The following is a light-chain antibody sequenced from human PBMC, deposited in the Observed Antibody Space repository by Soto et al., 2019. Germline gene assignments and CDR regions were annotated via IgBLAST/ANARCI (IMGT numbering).Light chain of an antibody. V-gene: IGKV1-39*01. CDR3: HQSCTAPRT. CDR2: DVS. CDR1: QSIGRY. Sequence: DIQMPQSPSSLSASVGDRVTVTCRASQSIGRYLNWDQQKPGKAPRLLIYDVSSLQTGVRSRFNGDESGTDFTLTISGLQLEDFATYYCHQSCTAPRTFRQGTKLEIQ. J-gene: IGKJ2*01.